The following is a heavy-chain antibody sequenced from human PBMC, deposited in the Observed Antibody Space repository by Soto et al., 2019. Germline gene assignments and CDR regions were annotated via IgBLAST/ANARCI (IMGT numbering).Heavy chain of an antibody. J-gene: IGHJ5*02. CDR2: IAPDGSQI. CDR1: GFGFGGKT. D-gene: IGHD2-2*02. V-gene: IGHV3-30-3*01. Sequence: WGSLRLSCAASGFGFGGKTMYWVRQAPGRGLEWVALIAPDGSQIYYADSVKGRFTISRDNSKNTLYLQMDSLRAEDTSLYLCATDIHATWLLNSWGQGTLVPVSS. CDR3: ATDIHATWLLNS.